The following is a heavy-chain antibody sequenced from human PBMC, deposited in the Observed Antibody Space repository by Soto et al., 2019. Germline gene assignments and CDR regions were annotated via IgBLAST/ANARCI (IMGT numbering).Heavy chain of an antibody. V-gene: IGHV3-74*01. CDR2: VSANGTAT. CDR1: GFTCSGYG. CDR3: ARARSSGYH. Sequence: EVHLVESGGGLVQPGGSLRLSCAASGFTCSGYGMHWVRQAPGKGLMFVSRVSANGTATNYADSVKGRFSTSRDNTKNPLYLQMNNLRVEDTAVYYCARARSSGYHWGLGTRVTVSS. J-gene: IGHJ5*02. D-gene: IGHD3-22*01.